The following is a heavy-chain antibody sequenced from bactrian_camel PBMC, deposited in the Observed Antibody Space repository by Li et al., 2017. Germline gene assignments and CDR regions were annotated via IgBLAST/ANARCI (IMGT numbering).Heavy chain of an antibody. J-gene: IGHJ4*01. CDR1: GDSGNDHY. CDR2: IARNGNT. Sequence: HVQLVESGGGSVQTGGFLRLTCVVSGDSGNDHYFAWFRQAPGKQREGVASIARNGNTNYALSGRDRFTISKDIAKSSLYLQMDSLEPEDTAMYYCAVARVARTTGSFYCSRSQYEYHQWGQGTQVTVS. V-gene: IGHV3S53*01. CDR3: AVARVARTTGSFYCSRSQYEYHQ. D-gene: IGHD6*01.